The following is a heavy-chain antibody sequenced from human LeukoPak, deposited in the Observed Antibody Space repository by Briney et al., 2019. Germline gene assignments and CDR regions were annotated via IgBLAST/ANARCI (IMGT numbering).Heavy chain of an antibody. Sequence: SETLSLTCTVSGGSISCYYWTWIRQPPGKGLEWIGYIYYSGSTNYNPSLKSRVTISVDTSKNQFSLKLTSVTAADTAVYYCARGVNSGYFDYCGQGTLVTVSS. CDR3: ARGVNSGYFDY. D-gene: IGHD1-26*01. V-gene: IGHV4-59*01. CDR1: GGSISCYY. J-gene: IGHJ4*02. CDR2: IYYSGST.